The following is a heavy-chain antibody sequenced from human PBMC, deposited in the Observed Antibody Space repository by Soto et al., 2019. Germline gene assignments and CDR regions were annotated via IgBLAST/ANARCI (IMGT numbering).Heavy chain of an antibody. CDR2: ISSSSSYI. Sequence: EVQLVESGGGLVKPGGSLRLSCAASGFTFSSYSMNWVRQAPGKGLEWVSSISSSSSYIYYADSVKGRFTISRDNAKNSLYLQMNSLRAEDTAVYYCARGYSGGDYFDYWGQGTLVTVSS. D-gene: IGHD5-12*01. CDR3: ARGYSGGDYFDY. J-gene: IGHJ4*02. CDR1: GFTFSSYS. V-gene: IGHV3-21*01.